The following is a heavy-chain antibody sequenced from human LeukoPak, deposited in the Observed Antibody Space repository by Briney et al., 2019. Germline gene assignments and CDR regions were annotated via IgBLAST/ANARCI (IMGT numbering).Heavy chain of an antibody. CDR3: TRAGDSSGWFDY. CDR1: GYTFTGYY. D-gene: IGHD6-19*01. V-gene: IGHV1-2*06. J-gene: IGHJ4*02. CDR2: INPNSGGT. Sequence: ASVKVSCKASGYTFTGYYMHWVRQAPGQGLEWKGRINPNSGGTNYAQKFQGRVTMTRDTSISTAYMELSRLRSDDTAVYYCTRAGDSSGWFDYWGQGTLVTVSS.